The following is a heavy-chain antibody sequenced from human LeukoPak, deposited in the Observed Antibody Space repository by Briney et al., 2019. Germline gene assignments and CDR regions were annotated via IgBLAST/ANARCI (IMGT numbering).Heavy chain of an antibody. CDR1: GYSFTSYW. V-gene: IGHV5-51*01. CDR2: IYPGDSDT. D-gene: IGHD3-16*02. Sequence: GESLKISCKGSGYSFTSYWIGWVRQMPGKGLEWMGIIYPGDSDTRYSPSFQGQVTISADKSISTAYLQWSSLKASDTAMYYCARLDYVWGSYRYWYFDLWGRGTLVTVSS. J-gene: IGHJ2*01. CDR3: ARLDYVWGSYRYWYFDL.